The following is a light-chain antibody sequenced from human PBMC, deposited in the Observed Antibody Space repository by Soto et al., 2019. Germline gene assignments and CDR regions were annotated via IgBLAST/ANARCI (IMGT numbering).Light chain of an antibody. V-gene: IGKV1-39*01. J-gene: IGKJ2*01. CDR3: QQSYSTRLYT. Sequence: DIQMTQSPSSLSASVGDRVTITCRASQSISNYLNWYQQKPGNAPKLLIYAASNLQSGVPSRFGGSGSGTDFTLTISSLQPEDFATYYCQQSYSTRLYTFGQGTKVDIK. CDR1: QSISNY. CDR2: AAS.